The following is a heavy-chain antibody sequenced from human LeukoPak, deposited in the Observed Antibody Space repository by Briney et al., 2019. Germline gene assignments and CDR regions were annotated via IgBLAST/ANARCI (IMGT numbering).Heavy chain of an antibody. CDR2: IRYDGNNK. Sequence: GGSLRLSCAASGFIFSDYGMHWVRQAPGKGLEWVTFIRYDGNNKYYVDSVKGRFTISRDNSKNILYLQMNSLSSEDTAVYYCAKEGTASKPSDLDYWGQGTLVTVSS. D-gene: IGHD1/OR15-1a*01. CDR3: AKEGTASKPSDLDY. J-gene: IGHJ4*02. V-gene: IGHV3-30*02. CDR1: GFIFSDYG.